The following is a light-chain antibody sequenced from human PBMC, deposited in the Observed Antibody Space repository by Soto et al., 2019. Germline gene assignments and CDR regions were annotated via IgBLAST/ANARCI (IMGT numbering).Light chain of an antibody. V-gene: IGLV1-40*01. CDR2: ANS. CDR1: SSNIGAGYD. CDR3: QSFDRSLPAWV. Sequence: QSVLTQPPSVSGAPGQRVTISCTGSSSNIGAGYDVHWYQQLPGAAPTLLISANSDRPSGVPYRFSGSKSGTSASLAITGLQTEDGADYYCQSFDRSLPAWVFGGGTKLTVL. J-gene: IGLJ3*02.